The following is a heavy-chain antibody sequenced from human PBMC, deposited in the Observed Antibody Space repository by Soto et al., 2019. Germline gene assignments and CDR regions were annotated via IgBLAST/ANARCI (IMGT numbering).Heavy chain of an antibody. CDR1: GYSFTSYW. D-gene: IGHD2-2*01. Sequence: PGESLKISCKGSGYSFTSYWISWVRQMPGKGLEWMGRIDPSDSYTNYSPSFQGHVTISADKSISTAYLQWSSLKASDTAMYYCARHFSGQLDDNWFDPWGQGTLVTVSS. CDR2: IDPSDSYT. V-gene: IGHV5-10-1*01. J-gene: IGHJ5*02. CDR3: ARHFSGQLDDNWFDP.